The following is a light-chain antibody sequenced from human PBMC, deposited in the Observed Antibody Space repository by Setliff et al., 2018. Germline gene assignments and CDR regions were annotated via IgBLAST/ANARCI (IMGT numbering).Light chain of an antibody. CDR3: SSYTSSSLYV. Sequence: QPALTQPASVSGSPGQSITISCTGTSSDVGGYNYVSWYQQHPGKAPKLMIYDVSKRPSGVSNRFSGSKSGNTASLTISGLQAEDEADYYCSSYTSSSLYVFGTGTKVTVL. CDR1: SSDVGGYNY. V-gene: IGLV2-14*01. J-gene: IGLJ1*01. CDR2: DVS.